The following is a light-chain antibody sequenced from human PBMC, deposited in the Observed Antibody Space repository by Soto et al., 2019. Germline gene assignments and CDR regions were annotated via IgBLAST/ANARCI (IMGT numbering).Light chain of an antibody. J-gene: IGKJ4*01. CDR1: QRVSKSN. Sequence: EIVLTQSPVTLSLSPGERAALSCRASQRVSKSNIGWYQHKTGQAPSLLIYGGTKPTSGVPDRFSGSGSGTDFTLTISSLDPEDSAVYYCQHYGSSFLPFGGGTRVEIK. CDR3: QHYGSSFLP. CDR2: GGT. V-gene: IGKV3-20*01.